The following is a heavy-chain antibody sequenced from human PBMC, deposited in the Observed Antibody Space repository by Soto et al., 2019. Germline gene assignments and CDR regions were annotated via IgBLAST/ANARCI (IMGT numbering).Heavy chain of an antibody. D-gene: IGHD4-17*01. V-gene: IGHV1-24*01. CDR2: FDPEDGET. Sequence: ASVKVSCKVSGYTLSELFMHWVRQAPGKGLEWMGGFDPEDGETIYAEKFQDRVTMTEDTSTDRAFMELSSLRSEDTAVYYCARWDYGVYARFDNGGQGTLVTVSS. CDR3: ARWDYGVYARFDN. J-gene: IGHJ4*02. CDR1: GYTLSELF.